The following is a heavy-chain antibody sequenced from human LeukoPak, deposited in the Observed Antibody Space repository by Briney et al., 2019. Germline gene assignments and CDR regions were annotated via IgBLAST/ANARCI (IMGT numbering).Heavy chain of an antibody. D-gene: IGHD2-2*01. Sequence: PRGSLRLSCAASGFTFNNAWMNWVRQAPGKGLEWVGRIKSKTDGGTTDYAALVEGRFTISRDDSKNTLYLQMNSLKTEDTVVYYCTRVIRCSSTSCYGVYYYGMDVWGQGTTVTVSS. CDR2: IKSKTDGGTT. J-gene: IGHJ6*02. V-gene: IGHV3-15*01. CDR1: GFTFNNAW. CDR3: TRVIRCSSTSCYGVYYYGMDV.